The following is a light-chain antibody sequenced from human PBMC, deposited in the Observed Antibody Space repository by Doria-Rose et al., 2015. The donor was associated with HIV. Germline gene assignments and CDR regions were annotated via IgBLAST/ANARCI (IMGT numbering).Light chain of an antibody. Sequence: TCRASPSISTWLAWYQQIPGKAPKLLIYEASSLGSGVPSRFSGSGSGTEFTLTINSLQPDDFATYYCQQYNSYWTFGQGTKVEIK. CDR2: EAS. CDR3: QQYNSYWT. J-gene: IGKJ1*01. V-gene: IGKV1-5*03. CDR1: PSISTW.